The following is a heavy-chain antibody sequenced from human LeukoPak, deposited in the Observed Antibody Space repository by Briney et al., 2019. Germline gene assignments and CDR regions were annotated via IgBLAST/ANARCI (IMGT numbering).Heavy chain of an antibody. CDR2: ISGSGGST. D-gene: IGHD1-26*01. CDR1: GFTFSSYA. Sequence: GGSLRLSCAASGFTFSSYAMSWVRQAPGKGLEWVSGISGSGGSTYYADSVKGRFTISRDNSKNTLYLQMNSPRADDTAVYYCAKGPVGWSLYYFDYWGQGTLLTVSS. V-gene: IGHV3-23*01. CDR3: AKGPVGWSLYYFDY. J-gene: IGHJ4*02.